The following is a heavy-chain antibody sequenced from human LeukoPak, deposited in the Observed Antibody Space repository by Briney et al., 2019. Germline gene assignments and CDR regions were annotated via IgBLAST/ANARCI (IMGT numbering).Heavy chain of an antibody. J-gene: IGHJ4*02. CDR3: ARVKAAAGYYFDS. V-gene: IGHV1-69*05. Sequence: ASVKVSCKASGGTFSSYAISWVRQAPGQGLEWMGGIIPIFDTANYAQKFQGRVTITTDESTSTAYMELSSLRSEDTAMYYCARVKAAAGYYFDSWGQGTLVTVSS. CDR1: GGTFSSYA. CDR2: IIPIFDTA. D-gene: IGHD6-13*01.